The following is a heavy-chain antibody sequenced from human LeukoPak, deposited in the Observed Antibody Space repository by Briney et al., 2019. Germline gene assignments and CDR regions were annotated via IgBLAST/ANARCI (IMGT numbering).Heavy chain of an antibody. CDR3: ARDWTTYSGSQYYFDF. V-gene: IGHV3-21*01. Sequence: GGSLRLSCAASGFTFSSYSMNWVHQAPGKGLEWVSSISSSSSYIYYADSVKGRFTISRDNAKNLLYLQMNTLRAEDTAVYYCARDWTTYSGSQYYFDFWGQGTLVTVSS. J-gene: IGHJ4*02. D-gene: IGHD1-26*01. CDR2: ISSSSSYI. CDR1: GFTFSSYS.